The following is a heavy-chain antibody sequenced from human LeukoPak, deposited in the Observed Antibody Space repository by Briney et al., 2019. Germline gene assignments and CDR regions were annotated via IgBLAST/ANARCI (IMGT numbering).Heavy chain of an antibody. CDR2: ISGSGSST. J-gene: IGHJ6*03. D-gene: IGHD3-3*01. CDR3: AKTSLSDPSGHYYYMDV. V-gene: IGHV3-23*01. Sequence: GGSLRLSCVASGFTFITYGMSWVRQAPGKGLEWVSSISGSGSSTYYVDSVKGRFTISRDNSQNTVSLQLNNLRIEDTALYYCAKTSLSDPSGHYYYMDVWGKGTTVTVSS. CDR1: GFTFITYG.